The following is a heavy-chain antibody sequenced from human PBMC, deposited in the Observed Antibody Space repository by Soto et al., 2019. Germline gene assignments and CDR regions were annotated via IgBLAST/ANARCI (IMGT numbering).Heavy chain of an antibody. V-gene: IGHV3-30*18. J-gene: IGHJ6*02. CDR2: ISYDGSNK. CDR3: AKEGGAARPPYYYGMDV. CDR1: GFTFSSYG. Sequence: QVQLVESGGGVVQPGRSLRLSCAASGFTFSSYGMHWVRQAPGKGLEWVAVISYDGSNKYYADSVKGRFTISRDNSKNTLYLQMNSLRAEDTAVYYCAKEGGAARPPYYYGMDVWGQGTTVTVSS. D-gene: IGHD6-6*01.